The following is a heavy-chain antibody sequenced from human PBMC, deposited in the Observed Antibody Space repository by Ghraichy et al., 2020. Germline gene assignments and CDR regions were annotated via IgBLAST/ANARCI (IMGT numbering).Heavy chain of an antibody. CDR3: ARQAIAVGPGGTHSDY. CDR1: GYSFTSYW. D-gene: IGHD6-19*01. Sequence: GESLNISCKGSGYSFTSYWIGWVRQLPGKGLEWMGIIYPGDSDTRYSPSFQGQVTISADKSISPAYLQWSSLKASDTAMYYCARQAIAVGPGGTHSDYWGQGTLVTVSS. J-gene: IGHJ4*02. V-gene: IGHV5-51*01. CDR2: IYPGDSDT.